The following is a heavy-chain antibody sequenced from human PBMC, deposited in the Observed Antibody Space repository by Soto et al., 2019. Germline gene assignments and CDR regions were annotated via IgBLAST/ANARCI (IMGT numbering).Heavy chain of an antibody. CDR3: ARGPAQFDP. D-gene: IGHD2-2*01. Sequence: SVKVSCKASEGSFSSLVISWLRQAPGQGPEWMGGINPMLGVANFAQKFQDRVTITADESTTTAYMELSSLRSEDTAVYYCARGPAQFDPWGQGTLVTVSS. V-gene: IGHV1-69*10. CDR2: INPMLGVA. CDR1: EGSFSSLV. J-gene: IGHJ5*02.